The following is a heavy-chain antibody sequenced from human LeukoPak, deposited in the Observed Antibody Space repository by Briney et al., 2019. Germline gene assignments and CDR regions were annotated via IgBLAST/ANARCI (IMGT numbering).Heavy chain of an antibody. D-gene: IGHD3-22*01. V-gene: IGHV4-4*07. J-gene: IGHJ4*02. CDR2: IYTSGST. CDR1: GGSISSYY. Sequence: SETLSLTCTVSGGSISSYYWSWIRQPPGKGLEWIGRIYTSGSTNYNPSLKSRVTMSVDTSKNQFSLKLSSVTAADTAVYYCARERYYYDSSGYLYYFDYWGQGTLVTVSS. CDR3: ARERYYYDSSGYLYYFDY.